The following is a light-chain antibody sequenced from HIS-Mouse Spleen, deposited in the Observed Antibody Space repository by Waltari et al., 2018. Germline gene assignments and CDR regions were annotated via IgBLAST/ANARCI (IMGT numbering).Light chain of an antibody. V-gene: IGLV1-51*01. CDR1: SSHIGTNY. CDR3: GTWDSSLSAWV. CDR2: DNN. Sequence: QSVFTQPPSVSAAPGQKVTISCPGSSSHIGTNYVSWYQHPPGTAPKLLIYDNNKRPSGIPDRFSGSKSGTSATLGITGLQTGDEADYYCGTWDSSLSAWVFGGGTKLTVL. J-gene: IGLJ3*02.